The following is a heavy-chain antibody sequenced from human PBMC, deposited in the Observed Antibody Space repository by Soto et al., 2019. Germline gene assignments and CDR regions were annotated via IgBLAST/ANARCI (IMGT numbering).Heavy chain of an antibody. CDR2: INPNSGGT. Sequence: ASVKVSCKASGYTFIGYYIHWVRQAPGQGLEWTGWINPNSGGTNYAQRFQGWVTMTRDRSISTAYMELSRLKSDDTAVYYCARVGGGLASLGYYGMDVWGQGTTLTVYS. CDR3: ARVGGGLASLGYYGMDV. CDR1: GYTFIGYY. V-gene: IGHV1-2*04. J-gene: IGHJ6*02. D-gene: IGHD3-10*01.